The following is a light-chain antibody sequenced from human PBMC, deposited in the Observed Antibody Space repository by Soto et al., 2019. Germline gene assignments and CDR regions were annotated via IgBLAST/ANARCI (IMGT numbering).Light chain of an antibody. V-gene: IGKV3-11*01. CDR2: DAS. CDR1: QSVSSY. J-gene: IGKJ1*01. CDR3: QKRSNWPRT. Sequence: EIVLTQSPATLSLSQGEIATLSCRASQSVSSYLAWYQQKPGQAPRLLIYDASNRATGIPARFSGSGSGTDFTLTISSLEPEDFAVYYCQKRSNWPRTFGQGTKVDIK.